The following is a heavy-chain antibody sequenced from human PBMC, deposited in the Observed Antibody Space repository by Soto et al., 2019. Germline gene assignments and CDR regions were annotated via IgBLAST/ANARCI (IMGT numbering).Heavy chain of an antibody. Sequence: GGSLRLSCAASGFTFDDYAMHWVRQAPGKGLEWVSGISWNSGSIGYADSVKGRFTISRDNAKNSLYLQMNSLRAEDTALYYCAKDKGSYSSGWYNYFDYWGQGTLVTVSS. CDR1: GFTFDDYA. CDR2: ISWNSGSI. CDR3: AKDKGSYSSGWYNYFDY. D-gene: IGHD6-19*01. V-gene: IGHV3-9*01. J-gene: IGHJ4*02.